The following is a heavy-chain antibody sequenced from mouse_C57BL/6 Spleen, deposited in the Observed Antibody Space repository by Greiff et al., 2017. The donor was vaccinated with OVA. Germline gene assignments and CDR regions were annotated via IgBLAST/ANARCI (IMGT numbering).Heavy chain of an antibody. V-gene: IGHV1-15*01. J-gene: IGHJ2*01. CDR3: TRGWLRYFDY. D-gene: IGHD2-2*01. CDR2: IDPETGGT. CDR1: GYTFTDYE. Sequence: VQLQQSGAELVRPGASVTLSCKASGYTFTDYEMHWVKQTPVHGLEWIGAIDPETGGTAYSQKFKGKAILTADKSSSTAYMELRSLTSEDSAVYYCTRGWLRYFDYWGQGTTLTVSS.